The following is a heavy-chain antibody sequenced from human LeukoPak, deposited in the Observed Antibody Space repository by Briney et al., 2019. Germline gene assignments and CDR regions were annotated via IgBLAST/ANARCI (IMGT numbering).Heavy chain of an antibody. Sequence: ASVKVSCKASGYTFTSYDINWVRQSTGQGLEWMGWMNPNSGNTGYAQKFQGRVTMTRDNSINTAYMELSSLRSDDTAIYYCVRGDLPTTAINDAFNIWGQGTMVTVSS. V-gene: IGHV1-8*01. J-gene: IGHJ3*02. D-gene: IGHD4-17*01. CDR2: MNPNSGNT. CDR3: VRGDLPTTAINDAFNI. CDR1: GYTFTSYD.